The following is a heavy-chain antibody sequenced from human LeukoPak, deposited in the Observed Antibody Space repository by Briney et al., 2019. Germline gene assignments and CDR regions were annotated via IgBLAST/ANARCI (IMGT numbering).Heavy chain of an antibody. V-gene: IGHV3-23*01. D-gene: IGHD6-13*01. CDR1: GFTFSSYA. Sequence: GGSLRLSCAASGFTFSSYAMSWVRQPPGKGLEWVSGISGSGDNTYYADSVKGRFTISRDNSKNTLYLQMNSLRAEDTAVYYCARKGLCYSSSWCAFDIWGQGTMVTVSS. CDR2: ISGSGDNT. CDR3: ARKGLCYSSSWCAFDI. J-gene: IGHJ3*02.